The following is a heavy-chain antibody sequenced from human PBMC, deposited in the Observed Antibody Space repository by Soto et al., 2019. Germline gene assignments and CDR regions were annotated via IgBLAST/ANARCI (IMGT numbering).Heavy chain of an antibody. CDR1: GGSITSGGYS. V-gene: IGHV4-30-2*06. CDR2: TYQSGSA. Sequence: QLQLQESGSGLVKPSQTLSITCTVSGGSITSGGYSWTWIRRSPGKGLEWIGYTYQSGSAYYNPSLKRRVTISVDRSKNQFSLNLTSVTAADTAVYYCSRDYYGMDVWGQWTTVTVSS. CDR3: SRDYYGMDV. J-gene: IGHJ6*02.